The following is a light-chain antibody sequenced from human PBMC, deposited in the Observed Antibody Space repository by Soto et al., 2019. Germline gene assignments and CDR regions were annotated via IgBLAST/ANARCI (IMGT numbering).Light chain of an antibody. V-gene: IGKV1-5*03. CDR2: KAS. J-gene: IGKJ1*01. CDR3: QHYNSYSDA. Sequence: EIRMKQSPSTLSGSVGDRVTITCRASQTISSWLAWYQQKPGKAPKLLIYKASTLKSGVPSRFSGSGSGTEFTLTISSLQPDDFAPYYCQHYNSYSDAFGQRTKV. CDR1: QTISSW.